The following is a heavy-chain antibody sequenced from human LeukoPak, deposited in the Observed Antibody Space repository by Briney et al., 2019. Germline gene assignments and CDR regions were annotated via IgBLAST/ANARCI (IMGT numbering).Heavy chain of an antibody. CDR1: GGSISSSSYY. Sequence: SETLSLTCTVSGGSISSSSYYWSWIRQPPGKGLEWIGYIYYSGSTNYNPSLKSRVTISVDTSKDQFSLKLSSVTAADTAVYYCARGARWDPFDYWGQGTLVTVSS. V-gene: IGHV4-61*01. CDR2: IYYSGST. J-gene: IGHJ4*02. D-gene: IGHD1-26*01. CDR3: ARGARWDPFDY.